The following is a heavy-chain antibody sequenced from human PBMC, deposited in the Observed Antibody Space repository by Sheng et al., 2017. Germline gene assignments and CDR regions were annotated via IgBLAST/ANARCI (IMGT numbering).Heavy chain of an antibody. J-gene: IGHJ3*02. D-gene: IGHD1-26*01. Sequence: QVQLVQSGAEVKKPGASVKVSCRASGYTFKNYGISWVRQAPGQGLEWMGWISAYNGNTNSAQSLQDRVSLTTDTSTSTAYLDLRSLRSDDTAVYYCARDVSLPIEGAGDAFDIWGQGTRVTVS. CDR3: ARDVSLPIEGAGDAFDI. V-gene: IGHV1-18*01. CDR1: GYTFKNYG. CDR2: ISAYNGNT.